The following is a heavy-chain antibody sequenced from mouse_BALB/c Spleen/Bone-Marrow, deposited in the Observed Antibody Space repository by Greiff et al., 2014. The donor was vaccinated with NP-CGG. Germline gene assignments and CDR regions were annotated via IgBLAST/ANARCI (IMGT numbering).Heavy chain of an antibody. D-gene: IGHD1-1*01. V-gene: IGHV14-3*02. Sequence: VQLQQSGAELVKPGASVKLSCTASGFNIKDTYMYWVKQRPEQGLEWIGRIDPANGDSKYDPKFQGKATITADTSSNTAYLQLSSLRSEDTAVYYCAFITTVVEYYFDYWGQGTTLTVSS. CDR2: IDPANGDS. CDR1: GFNIKDTY. CDR3: AFITTVVEYYFDY. J-gene: IGHJ2*01.